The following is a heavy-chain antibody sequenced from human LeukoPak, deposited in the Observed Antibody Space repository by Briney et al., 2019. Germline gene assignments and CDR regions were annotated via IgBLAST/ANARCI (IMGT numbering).Heavy chain of an antibody. CDR2: IRDTGSST. CDR3: TRGSIYCSSTSCYSPYGLGV. J-gene: IGHJ6*02. V-gene: IGHV3-23*01. Sequence: PGGSLRLSCAASGFTFSSYAMSWVRYAPGKGPEWVAGIRDTGSSTYYADSAKGRFTISRDNVKNTLYLQMNSLRDDDTAIYYCTRGSIYCSSTSCYSPYGLGVWGQGTTVTVSS. D-gene: IGHD2-2*02. CDR1: GFTFSSYA.